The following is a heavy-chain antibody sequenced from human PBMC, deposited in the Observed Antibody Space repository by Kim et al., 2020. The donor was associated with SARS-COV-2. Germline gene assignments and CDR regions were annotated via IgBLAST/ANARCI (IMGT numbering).Heavy chain of an antibody. J-gene: IGHJ6*02. CDR1: GFTFSSYG. CDR2: ISYDGSNK. Sequence: GGSLRLSCAASGFTFSSYGMHWVRQAPGKGLEWVAIISYDGSNKYYADSVKGRFSISRDNSKNTLNLQVNSLRVEDTAVYYCAREQGWFGAYYYYGMDVWGQGTTVTVSS. CDR3: AREQGWFGAYYYYGMDV. V-gene: IGHV3-33*05. D-gene: IGHD3-10*01.